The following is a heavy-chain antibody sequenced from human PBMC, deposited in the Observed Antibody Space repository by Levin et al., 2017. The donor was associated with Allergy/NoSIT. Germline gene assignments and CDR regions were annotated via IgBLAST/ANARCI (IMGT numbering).Heavy chain of an antibody. D-gene: IGHD2-15*01. CDR3: AKDPDFYCSGGSCYSDY. Sequence: GGSLRLSCAASGFTFSSYAMSWVRQAPGKGLEWVSAISGSGGSTYYADSVKGRFTISRDNSKNTLYLQMNSLRAEDTAVYYCAKDPDFYCSGGSCYSDYWGQGTLVTVSS. CDR1: GFTFSSYA. J-gene: IGHJ4*02. CDR2: ISGSGGST. V-gene: IGHV3-23*01.